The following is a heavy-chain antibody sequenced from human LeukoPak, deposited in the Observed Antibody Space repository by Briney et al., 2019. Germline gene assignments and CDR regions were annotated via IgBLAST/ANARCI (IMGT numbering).Heavy chain of an antibody. V-gene: IGHV3-23*01. CDR1: GFTFSNYA. J-gene: IGHJ4*02. CDR2: ISGSGGST. Sequence: GGSLRLSCAASGFTFSNYAMTWVRQAPGKGLEWVSAISGSGGSTYYADPVKGRFTISRDTSKNTLYLQMSSLRAEDTAVYYCAKDSEGLEWLPFTGFDYWGQGTLVTVSS. CDR3: AKDSEGLEWLPFTGFDY. D-gene: IGHD3-3*01.